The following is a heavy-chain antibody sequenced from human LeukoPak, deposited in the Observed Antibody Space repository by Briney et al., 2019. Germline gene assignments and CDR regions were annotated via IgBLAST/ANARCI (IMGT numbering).Heavy chain of an antibody. J-gene: IGHJ6*02. V-gene: IGHV3-74*01. CDR3: ARVEGPNYYFYGMDV. Sequence: GGSLRVSCAASGFTLRGYCMHWVRQGPGKGLLWVSRINSDGSTTTYADSVRGRFTISRDNAKNTLYLQMNSLGAEDTAVYYCARVEGPNYYFYGMDVWGQGTTVTVFS. D-gene: IGHD2-8*01. CDR1: GFTLRGYC. CDR2: INSDGSTT.